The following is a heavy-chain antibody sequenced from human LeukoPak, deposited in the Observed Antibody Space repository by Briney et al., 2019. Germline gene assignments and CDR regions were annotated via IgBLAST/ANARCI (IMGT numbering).Heavy chain of an antibody. CDR2: IIPIFGTA. V-gene: IGHV1-69*13. CDR1: GGTFSSYA. Sequence: SVKVSCKASGGTFSSYAISWVRQAPGQGLEWMGGIIPIFGTANYAQKFQGRVTITADESTSTAYMELSSLRSEDTAVYYCARQGFGELFAFDIWGQGTMVTVSS. D-gene: IGHD3-10*01. CDR3: ARQGFGELFAFDI. J-gene: IGHJ3*02.